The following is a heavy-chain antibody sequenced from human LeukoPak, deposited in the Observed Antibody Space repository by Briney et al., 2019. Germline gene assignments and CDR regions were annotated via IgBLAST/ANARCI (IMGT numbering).Heavy chain of an antibody. CDR1: GYTFTGYY. V-gene: IGHV1-2*02. CDR3: ARDGAYGSGSYYPFSWFDP. D-gene: IGHD3-10*01. CDR2: INPNSGGT. Sequence: ASVKVSCKASGYTFTGYYMHWVRQAPGQGLEWMGWINPNSGGTNYAQKFQGRVTMTRDTSISTAYMELSRLRSDDTAVYYCARDGAYGSGSYYPFSWFDPWGQGTLVTVSS. J-gene: IGHJ5*02.